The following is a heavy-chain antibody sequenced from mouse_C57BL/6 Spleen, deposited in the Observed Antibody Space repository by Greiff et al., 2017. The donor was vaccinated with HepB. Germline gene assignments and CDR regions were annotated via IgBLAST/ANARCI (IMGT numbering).Heavy chain of an antibody. CDR1: GYTFTSYW. D-gene: IGHD2-3*01. Sequence: QVQLQQPGAELVKPGASVKLSCKASGYTFTSYWMQWVKQRPGQGLEWIGEIDPSDSYTNYNQKFRGKATLTVDTSSSTAYMQLSSLTSEESAVYYCAGEALYDGDYEFSCWGQGTLVTVAA. V-gene: IGHV1-50*01. J-gene: IGHJ3*01. CDR2: IDPSDSYT. CDR3: AGEALYDGDYEFSC.